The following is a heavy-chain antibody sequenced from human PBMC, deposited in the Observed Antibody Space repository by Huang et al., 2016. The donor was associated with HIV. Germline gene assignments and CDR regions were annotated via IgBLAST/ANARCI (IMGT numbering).Heavy chain of an antibody. CDR1: GYTFSSFG. J-gene: IGHJ6*03. D-gene: IGHD5-18*01. CDR3: ARGGGIQLWLLGYYYMDV. Sequence: QVQLVQSGAEVKKPGASVKVYCKASGYTFSSFGISWVRQAPGQGREWVGWISGYHGNTKFAQKCPGRLTMTTDQSTSTAYMALRSLRSDDTAVYYWARGGGIQLWLLGYYYMDVWGNGTTVTVSS. V-gene: IGHV1-18*01. CDR2: ISGYHGNT.